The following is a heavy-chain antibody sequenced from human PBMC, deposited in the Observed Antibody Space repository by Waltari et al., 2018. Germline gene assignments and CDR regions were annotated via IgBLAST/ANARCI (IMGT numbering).Heavy chain of an antibody. V-gene: IGHV1-2*06. CDR1: GYTLTGYY. CDR2: INPNSGGT. J-gene: IGHJ4*02. CDR3: AREAPNSSSWHHNDY. Sequence: QVQLVQAGAEVRKPGASVKGSCRAPGYTLTGYYMHLVRQAPGQGLEWMGRINPNSGGTNYAQKFQGRVTMTRDTSISTAYMERSRLRSDDTAVYYCAREAPNSSSWHHNDYWGQGTLVTVSS. D-gene: IGHD6-13*01.